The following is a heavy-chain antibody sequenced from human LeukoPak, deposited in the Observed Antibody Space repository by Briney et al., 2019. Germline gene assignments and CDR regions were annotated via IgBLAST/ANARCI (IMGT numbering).Heavy chain of an antibody. CDR2: INPNNGAT. D-gene: IGHD5-18*01. V-gene: IGHV1-2*04. CDR3: ARASDGYSYGSFVDY. J-gene: IGHJ4*02. CDR1: GYTFTGYY. Sequence: GSVKVSCKASGYTFTGYYMQWARQAPGQGLEWMGWINPNNGATNYAQKFQGWVTMTRDTSTTTAYMELSRLRFDDTAVYYCARASDGYSYGSFVDYWGQGTLVTVSS.